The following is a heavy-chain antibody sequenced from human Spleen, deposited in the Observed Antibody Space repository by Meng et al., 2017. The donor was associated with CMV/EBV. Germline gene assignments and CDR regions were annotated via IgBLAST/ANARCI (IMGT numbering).Heavy chain of an antibody. V-gene: IGHV3-23*01. CDR3: AREGSRGSSWYMDY. CDR1: GFTVSSNY. D-gene: IGHD6-13*01. CDR2: ISGSGGST. Sequence: ETLSLTCAASGFTVSSNYMSWVRQAPGKGLEWVSAISGSGGSTYYADSVKGRFTISRDNAKNSLYLQMNSLRAEDTAVYYCAREGSRGSSWYMDYWGQGTLVTVSS. J-gene: IGHJ4*02.